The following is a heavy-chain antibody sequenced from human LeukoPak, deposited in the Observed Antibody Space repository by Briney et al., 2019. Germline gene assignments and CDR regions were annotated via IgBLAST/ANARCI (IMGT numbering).Heavy chain of an antibody. Sequence: SETLSLTCTVSGGSISSYYWSWVGQPAGKGLEWIGRIYTSGSTNYNPSLKSRVTISVDTSKNQFSLKLSSVTAADTAVYYCARVLLWFGESRFDPWGQGTLVTVSS. CDR2: IYTSGST. V-gene: IGHV4-4*07. J-gene: IGHJ5*02. CDR3: ARVLLWFGESRFDP. D-gene: IGHD3-10*01. CDR1: GGSISSYY.